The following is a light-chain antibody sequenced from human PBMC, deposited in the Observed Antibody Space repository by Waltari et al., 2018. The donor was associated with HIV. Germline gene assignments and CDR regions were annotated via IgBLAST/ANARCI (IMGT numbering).Light chain of an antibody. V-gene: IGKV4-1*01. Sequence: IVMTQSPDSLAVSLGERATINCQSSQSVLYSSNNKNYLAWYQQKPGQPPKLLIYWASTRESGVPDRFSGSGSGTDFTLTISSLQAEDVAVYYCQQYYSISRTFGQGTKVEIK. J-gene: IGKJ1*01. CDR1: QSVLYSSNNKNY. CDR2: WAS. CDR3: QQYYSISRT.